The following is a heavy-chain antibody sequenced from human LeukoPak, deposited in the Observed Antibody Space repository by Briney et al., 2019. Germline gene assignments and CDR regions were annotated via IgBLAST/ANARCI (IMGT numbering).Heavy chain of an antibody. J-gene: IGHJ4*02. CDR2: IHYRGTT. CDR3: ARHEYGDYDQIK. Sequence: PSETLSVTCTVSGXSMRDHYWDWVRQAPGKGLEWIGYIHYRGTTSYNPSLKSRVTISIDRSRDQFSLRLRFVTAADTAVYYCARHEYGDYDQIKWGQGTLVTVSS. CDR1: GXSMRDHY. D-gene: IGHD4-17*01. V-gene: IGHV4-59*08.